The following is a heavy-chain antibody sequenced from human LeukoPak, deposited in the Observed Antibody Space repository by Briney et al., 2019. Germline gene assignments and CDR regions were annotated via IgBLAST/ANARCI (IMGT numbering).Heavy chain of an antibody. D-gene: IGHD5-12*01. CDR3: AKDKAPLYSGYDWDLDF. Sequence: GGSLRLSCAASGFTFHQYAIHWVRQVLGKGLEWVSGISWNSGSIGYADSVRGRFTISRDNAKNSVYLQMNSLRAEDTALYYCAKDKAPLYSGYDWDLDFWGQGTLVIVSS. V-gene: IGHV3-9*01. CDR2: ISWNSGSI. J-gene: IGHJ4*02. CDR1: GFTFHQYA.